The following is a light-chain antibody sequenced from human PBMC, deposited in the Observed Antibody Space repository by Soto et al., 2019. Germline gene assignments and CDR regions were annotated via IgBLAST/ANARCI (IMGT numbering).Light chain of an antibody. CDR1: QGISSY. Sequence: DIQLTQSTSFLSASVGARVTITCRASQGISSYLAWYQQKPGKAPNLLIYAASTSQSGVPSSFSGSGSGTEFTLTISSLQPEDFATYYCQHLNSYPLTFGGGTTVDI. CDR2: AAS. V-gene: IGKV1-9*01. J-gene: IGKJ4*01. CDR3: QHLNSYPLT.